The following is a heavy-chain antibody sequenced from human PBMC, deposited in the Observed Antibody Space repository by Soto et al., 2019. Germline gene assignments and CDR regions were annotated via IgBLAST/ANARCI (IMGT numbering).Heavy chain of an antibody. D-gene: IGHD2-2*01. CDR1: GGSISSSNYY. CDR3: ARLGGYCSTTGCYGYYAMDV. J-gene: IGHJ6*02. V-gene: IGHV4-39*01. Sequence: SETLSLTCTVSGGSISSSNYYWGWIRQPPGKGLEWIGSIYYSGNTYYNPSLKSRVTMSVDTSKNQFSLKLSSVTAADTAVYYCARLGGYCSTTGCYGYYAMDVWGQETTVT. CDR2: IYYSGNT.